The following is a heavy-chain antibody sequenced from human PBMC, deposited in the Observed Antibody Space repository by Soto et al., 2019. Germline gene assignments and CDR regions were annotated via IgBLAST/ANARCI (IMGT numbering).Heavy chain of an antibody. CDR2: VYYSRST. CDR3: ARDIRTPSGGMDV. CDR1: GGSINSGDYH. J-gene: IGHJ6*02. Sequence: QVQLQESGPGLVKTSQTLSLTCSVSGGSINSGDYHWTWIRQPPGKGVEWIGGVYYSRSTYYNPSLKSRITISVDTSKNQFSLSLRSVTAADTAVYYCARDIRTPSGGMDVWGQGTMVTVSS. V-gene: IGHV4-30-4*01.